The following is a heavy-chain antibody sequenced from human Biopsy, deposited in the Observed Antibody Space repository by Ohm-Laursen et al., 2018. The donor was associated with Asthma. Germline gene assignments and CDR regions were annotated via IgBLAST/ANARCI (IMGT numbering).Heavy chain of an antibody. CDR2: GNTGNGDT. CDR3: ARTYYDFLTGQVKDVFGV. D-gene: IGHD3-9*01. Sequence: ASVKVSCKASGYNFISFAIHWVRQAPGQRLEWMGWGNTGNGDTKYSQKFQGRVTITRDTSASTAYMELRSLRSEDTATYYSARTYYDFLTGQVKDVFGVWGQGTMVTVSS. J-gene: IGHJ3*01. CDR1: GYNFISFA. V-gene: IGHV1-3*04.